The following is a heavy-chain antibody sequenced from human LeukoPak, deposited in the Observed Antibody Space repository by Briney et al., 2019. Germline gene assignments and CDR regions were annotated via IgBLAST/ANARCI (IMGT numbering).Heavy chain of an antibody. Sequence: SETLSLTCTVSGGSISTYYWTWIRQPPGKGLEWIGYIYYSGSTYYNPSLKSRVTISVDTSKNQFSLKLTSVTAADTAVYYCARLIVVVVAGTADYWGQGTLVTVSS. J-gene: IGHJ4*02. CDR1: GGSISTYY. D-gene: IGHD2-15*01. CDR3: ARLIVVVVAGTADY. CDR2: IYYSGST. V-gene: IGHV4-59*08.